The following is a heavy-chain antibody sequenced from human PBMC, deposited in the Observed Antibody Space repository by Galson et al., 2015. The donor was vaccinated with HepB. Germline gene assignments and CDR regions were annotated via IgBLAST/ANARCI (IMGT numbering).Heavy chain of an antibody. CDR3: ASPPLIYDFWSGYSRSYYYYYMDV. J-gene: IGHJ6*03. Sequence: SLRLSCAASGFTFSSYWMSWVRQAPGKGLEWVANIKQDGSEKYYVDSVKGRFTISRDNAKNSLYLQMNSLRAEDTAVYYCASPPLIYDFWSGYSRSYYYYYMDVWGKGTTVTASS. D-gene: IGHD3-3*01. CDR1: GFTFSSYW. CDR2: IKQDGSEK. V-gene: IGHV3-7*01.